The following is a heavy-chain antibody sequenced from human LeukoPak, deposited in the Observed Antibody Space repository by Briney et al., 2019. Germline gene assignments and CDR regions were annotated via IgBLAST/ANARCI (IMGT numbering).Heavy chain of an antibody. CDR3: ARGPVTYYSASVTYYTAYYGMTV. V-gene: IGHV3-33*08. CDR2: ILYDGSYQ. CDR1: GFTFSNYA. Sequence: GGSLRLSCAASGFTFSNYAMHWVRQARGRGLEWEPLILYDGSYQYYRDSVRGRFTISRDNSKNMVSLRMNSLRAEDTAIYYCARGPVTYYSASVTYYTAYYGMTVWGQGTTVTVSS. J-gene: IGHJ6*02. D-gene: IGHD3-3*01.